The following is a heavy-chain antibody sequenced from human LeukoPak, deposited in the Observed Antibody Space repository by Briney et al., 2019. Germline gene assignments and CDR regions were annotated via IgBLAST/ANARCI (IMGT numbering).Heavy chain of an antibody. V-gene: IGHV1-18*01. CDR3: ARWRYCSGGSCYRGLGWFDP. Sequence: ASVKVSCKASGYTFTSYGISWVRQAPGQGLEWMGWISAYNGNTNYAQKLQGRVTMTTDTSTSTAYMELRSLRSDDTAVYYCARWRYCSGGSCYRGLGWFDPWGQGTLVTVSS. CDR2: ISAYNGNT. CDR1: GYTFTSYG. D-gene: IGHD2-15*01. J-gene: IGHJ5*02.